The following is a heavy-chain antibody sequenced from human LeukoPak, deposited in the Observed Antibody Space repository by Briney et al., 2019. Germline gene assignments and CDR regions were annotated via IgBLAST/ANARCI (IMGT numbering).Heavy chain of an antibody. Sequence: GGSLRLSCAASGFTFRSYSMHWVRQAPGKGLEWVSYISSTSSTIYYADSVKGRFTISRDNAKNSLYLQMNSLRAEDTAVYYCARWYYYYGMDVWGQGTTVTVSS. CDR3: ARWYYYYGMDV. J-gene: IGHJ6*02. CDR2: ISSTSSTI. V-gene: IGHV3-48*01. CDR1: GFTFRSYS.